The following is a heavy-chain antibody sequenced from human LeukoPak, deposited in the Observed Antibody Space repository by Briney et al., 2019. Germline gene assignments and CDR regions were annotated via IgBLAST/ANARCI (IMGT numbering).Heavy chain of an antibody. CDR2: INPSGGTT. J-gene: IGHJ4*02. D-gene: IGHD5-18*01. V-gene: IGHV1-46*01. CDR3: ARRGAVDTTMTN. Sequence: GASVKVSCKASGYTFTSYYMHWVRQAPGQGLEWMGIINPSGGTTSYAQKFQGRVTMTRDTSTSTVYMELSSLRSEDTAVYYCARRGAVDTTMTNWGQGTPVTVSS. CDR1: GYTFTSYY.